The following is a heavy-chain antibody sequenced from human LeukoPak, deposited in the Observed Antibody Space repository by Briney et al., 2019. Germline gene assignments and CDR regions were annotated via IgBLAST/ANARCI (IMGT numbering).Heavy chain of an antibody. CDR2: IRYDGSNK. CDR3: AKDAGNYYDSSGYTVEFDY. CDR1: GFTFSSYG. J-gene: IGHJ4*02. D-gene: IGHD3-22*01. Sequence: GGSLRLSCAASGFTFSSYGMHWVRQAPGKGLEWVAFIRYDGSNKYYADSVKGRFTISRDNSKNTLYLQMNSLRAEDTAVYYCAKDAGNYYDSSGYTVEFDYWGQGTLVTVSS. V-gene: IGHV3-30*02.